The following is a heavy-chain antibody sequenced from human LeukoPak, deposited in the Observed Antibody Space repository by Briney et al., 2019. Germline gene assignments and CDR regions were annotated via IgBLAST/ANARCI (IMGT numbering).Heavy chain of an antibody. CDR3: ASSQGKYYYDSSGYPFGY. CDR1: GGTFSSYA. CDR2: IIPIFGTA. V-gene: IGHV1-69*13. J-gene: IGHJ4*02. Sequence: SVKVSCKASGGTFSSYAISWVRQAPGQGLEWMGGIIPIFGTANYAQKFQGRVTITADESTSTAYMELSSLRSEDTAVYYCASSQGKYYYDSSGYPFGYWGQGALVTVSS. D-gene: IGHD3-22*01.